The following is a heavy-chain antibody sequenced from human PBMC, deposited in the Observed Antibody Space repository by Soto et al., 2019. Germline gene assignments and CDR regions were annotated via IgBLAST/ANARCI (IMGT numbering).Heavy chain of an antibody. CDR2: ISAHNGNT. D-gene: IGHD1-1*01. CDR3: ARGRYGDY. Sequence: QVHLVQSGAEVKKPGASVKVSCKGSGYAFTTYGITWVRQAPGQGLEWMGWISAHNGNTNYAQKLQGRVTMTRDTXXXXAYMELRSLRSDDTAVYYCARGRYGDYWGQGALVTVSS. V-gene: IGHV1-18*01. J-gene: IGHJ4*02. CDR1: GYAFTTYG.